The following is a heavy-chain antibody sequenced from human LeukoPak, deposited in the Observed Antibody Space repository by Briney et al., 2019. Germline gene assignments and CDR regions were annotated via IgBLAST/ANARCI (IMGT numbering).Heavy chain of an antibody. CDR1: GGSISSYY. CDR3: ARETKSHPKSYYYYYYMDV. Sequence: SETLSLTCTVSGGSISSYYWSWIRQPAGKGLEWIGRIYTSGSTNYNPSLKSRVTMSVDTSKNQFSLKLSSVTAADTAVYYCARETKSHPKSYYYYYYMDVWGKGTTVTVSS. V-gene: IGHV4-4*07. J-gene: IGHJ6*03. CDR2: IYTSGST.